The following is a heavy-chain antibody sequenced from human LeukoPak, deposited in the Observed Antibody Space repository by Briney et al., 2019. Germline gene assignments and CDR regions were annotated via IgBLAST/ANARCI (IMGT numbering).Heavy chain of an antibody. CDR3: AGGYSSSWYPLTRYYYYYGMDV. Sequence: SETLSLTCTVSGGSISSYYWSWIRQPAGKGLEWIGRIYTSGSTNYNPSLKSRVTMSVDTSKNQFSLKLSSVTAADTAVYYCAGGYSSSWYPLTRYYYYYGMDVWGQGTTVTVSS. J-gene: IGHJ6*02. V-gene: IGHV4-4*07. D-gene: IGHD6-13*01. CDR1: GGSISSYY. CDR2: IYTSGST.